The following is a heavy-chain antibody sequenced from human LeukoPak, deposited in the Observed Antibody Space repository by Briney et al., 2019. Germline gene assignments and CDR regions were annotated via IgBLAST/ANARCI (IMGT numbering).Heavy chain of an antibody. CDR3: ARGNYYGQDY. CDR2: ISSSSSTI. J-gene: IGHJ4*02. Sequence: PGGSLRLSCAASGFTFSSYSMNWVRQAPGKGLEWVSYISSSSSTIYYADSVKGRFTISRDNAKNPLYLQMNSLRAEDTAVYYCARGNYYGQDYWGQGTLVTVSS. CDR1: GFTFSSYS. D-gene: IGHD3-10*01. V-gene: IGHV3-48*01.